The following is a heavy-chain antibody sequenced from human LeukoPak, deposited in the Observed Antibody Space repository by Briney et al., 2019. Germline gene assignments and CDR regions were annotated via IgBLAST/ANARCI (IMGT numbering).Heavy chain of an antibody. D-gene: IGHD6-19*01. CDR1: GGSISSSSYY. CDR3: ARRYSSGWSGNWFDP. CDR2: IYYSGST. Sequence: SETLSLTCTVSGGSISSSSYYWGWIRQPPGKGLEWIGSIYYSGSTYYNPSLKSRVTISVDTSKNQFSLKLSSVTAADTAVYYCARRYSSGWSGNWFDPWGQGTLVTVSS. V-gene: IGHV4-39*07. J-gene: IGHJ5*02.